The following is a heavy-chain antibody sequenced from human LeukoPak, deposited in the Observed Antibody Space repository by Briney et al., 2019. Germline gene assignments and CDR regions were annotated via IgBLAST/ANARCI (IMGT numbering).Heavy chain of an antibody. CDR1: GFTLSFYA. CDR3: VKDPDPRYCSSTGCSPI. Sequence: GGSLRLPCAASGFTLSFYAMSWVRQAPGKGLEWVSVISGGGSSTYYADSVKGRFTISRDNSKNTLYLQMNSLGVEDTAVYYCVKDPDPRYCSSTGCSPIWGQGTMVTVSS. D-gene: IGHD2-2*01. CDR2: ISGGGSST. V-gene: IGHV3-23*01. J-gene: IGHJ3*02.